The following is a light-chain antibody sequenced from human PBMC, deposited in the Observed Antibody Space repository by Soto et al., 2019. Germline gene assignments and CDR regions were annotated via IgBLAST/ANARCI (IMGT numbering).Light chain of an antibody. CDR3: QQRSDWPGT. Sequence: DILLTQSPATLSLSPGERATLSCRASQSVSTYLAWFQQIPGQAPRLLLYAASNRATGIPARFSGSGSGTDFTRTISSREPEDLAGYYCQQRSDWPGTFGGGTRVEIK. V-gene: IGKV3-11*01. CDR2: AAS. J-gene: IGKJ4*01. CDR1: QSVSTY.